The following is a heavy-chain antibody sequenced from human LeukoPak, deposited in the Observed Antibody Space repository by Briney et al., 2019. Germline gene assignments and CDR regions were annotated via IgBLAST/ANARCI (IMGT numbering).Heavy chain of an antibody. CDR3: ASYYGSGIH. V-gene: IGHV3-48*03. D-gene: IGHD3-10*01. CDR1: GFTFSSYE. J-gene: IGHJ4*02. Sequence: GGSLRLSCAASGFTFSSYEMNWVRQAPGKGLEWVSYISSSSSTIYYADSVKGRFTISRDNAKNSLYLQMNSLRAEDTAVYYCASYYGSGIHWGQGTLVTVSS. CDR2: ISSSSSTI.